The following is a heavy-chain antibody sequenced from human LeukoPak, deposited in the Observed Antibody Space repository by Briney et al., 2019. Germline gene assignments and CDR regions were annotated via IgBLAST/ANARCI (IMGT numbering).Heavy chain of an antibody. CDR1: GFTFTNYY. CDR3: ARAYSSGNDY. D-gene: IGHD3-10*01. V-gene: IGHV3-7*04. J-gene: IGHJ4*02. CDR2: INHDGSEK. Sequence: GGSLRLSCAASGFTFTNYYMTWVRQAPGKGLEWVANINHDGSEKYYVDSVKDRFTISRDNAKSSLYLQMNTLRADDTAVYYCARAYSSGNDYWGQGTLVTVSS.